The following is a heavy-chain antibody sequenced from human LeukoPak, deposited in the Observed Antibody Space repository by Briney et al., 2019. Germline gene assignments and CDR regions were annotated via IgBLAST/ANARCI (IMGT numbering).Heavy chain of an antibody. Sequence: GGSLRLSCAASGFTFSDYYMSWIRQAPGKGLDWVSDISSSSRYANYADSVKGRFTISRDNAKKSLYLQMNSLRAEDTAVYYCTRDKQQLDDYWGQGTLVTVSS. CDR3: TRDKQQLDDY. CDR2: ISSSSRYA. D-gene: IGHD1-1*01. J-gene: IGHJ4*02. CDR1: GFTFSDYY. V-gene: IGHV3-11*05.